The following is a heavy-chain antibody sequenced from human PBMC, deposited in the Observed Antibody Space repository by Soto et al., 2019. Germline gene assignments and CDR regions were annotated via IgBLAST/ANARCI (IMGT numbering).Heavy chain of an antibody. Sequence: QVQLVQSGAEVKKPGSSVKVSCKASGGTFSRYTFTWVRQAPGQGLEWMGRIIPIVDIPNYAQNFQGRVNLPAEKSTSTAYMERSSLTSDDTAVYYCASHFTGVLVLGTSPPGGDNYGWDVWGQGTTVSVS. J-gene: IGHJ6*02. D-gene: IGHD2-15*01. CDR1: GGTFSRYT. CDR3: ASHFTGVLVLGTSPPGGDNYGWDV. CDR2: IIPIVDIP. V-gene: IGHV1-69*02.